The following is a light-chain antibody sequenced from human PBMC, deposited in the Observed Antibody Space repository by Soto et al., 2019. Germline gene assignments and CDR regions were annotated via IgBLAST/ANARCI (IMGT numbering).Light chain of an antibody. CDR1: SSDGDDYKD. CDR2: EVT. V-gene: IGLV2-14*01. J-gene: IGLJ1*01. CDR3: SSYTSTSTV. Sequence: QSVLTQPASVSGSPVQSITISCTGISSDGDDYKDVSWYQQHPGKAPKLMIYEVTYRPSGVSNRFDGSKSGNTASLTISGLQAEDEADYYCSSYTSTSTVFGTGTKLTVL.